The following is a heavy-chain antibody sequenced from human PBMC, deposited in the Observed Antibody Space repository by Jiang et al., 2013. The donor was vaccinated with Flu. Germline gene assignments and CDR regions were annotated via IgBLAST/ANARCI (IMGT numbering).Heavy chain of an antibody. J-gene: IGHJ5*02. CDR1: GGSISSGGYY. CDR3: ARSVRTREYSSSSERVYFDYP. D-gene: IGHD6-6*01. CDR2: IYYSGST. V-gene: IGHV4-31*03. Sequence: GPGLVKPSQTLSLTCTVSGGSISSGGYYWSWIRQHPGKGLEWIGYIYYSGSTYYNPSLKSRVTISVDTSKNQFSLKLSSVTAADTAVYYCARSVRTREYSSSSERVYFDYPRGQGTLVTVSS.